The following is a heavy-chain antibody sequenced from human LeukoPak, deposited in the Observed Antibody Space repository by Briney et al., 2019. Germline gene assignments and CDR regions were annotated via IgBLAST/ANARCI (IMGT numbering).Heavy chain of an antibody. J-gene: IGHJ1*01. CDR3: TGSYYYEYFQH. D-gene: IGHD3-22*01. V-gene: IGHV3-23*01. Sequence: PGGSLRLSCAASGLTFSSYAMNWVRQAPGNGLEWVSVISGNGGSTYYADSVRGRFTISRDNSKSTLYLQMSSLRAEDTALYYCTGSYYYEYFQHWGQGTLVTVSS. CDR2: ISGNGGST. CDR1: GLTFSSYA.